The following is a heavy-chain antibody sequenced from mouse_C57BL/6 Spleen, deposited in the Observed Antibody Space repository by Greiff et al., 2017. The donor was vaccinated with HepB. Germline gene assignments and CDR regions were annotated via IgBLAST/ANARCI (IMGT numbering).Heavy chain of an antibody. CDR3: VRHAYYYGTYYAMDY. CDR2: IRSKSNNYAT. Sequence: EVKLVESGGGLVQPKGSLKLSCAASGFSFNTYAMNWVRQAPGKGLEWVALIRSKSNNYATYYADSVKDRFTISRDDSESMLYLQMNNLKTEDTAMYYCVRHAYYYGTYYAMDYWGKGTSVTVSS. CDR1: GFSFNTYA. D-gene: IGHD1-1*01. V-gene: IGHV10-1*01. J-gene: IGHJ4*01.